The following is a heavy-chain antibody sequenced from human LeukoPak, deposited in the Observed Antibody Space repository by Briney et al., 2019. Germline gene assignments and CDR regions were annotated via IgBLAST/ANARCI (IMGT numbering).Heavy chain of an antibody. CDR2: SRNKRNSYTT. CDR1: GFTFSDLY. CDR3: ARAYFYSSVYYSDY. D-gene: IGHD3-22*01. V-gene: IGHV3-72*01. Sequence: GGSLRLSCAVSGFTFSDLYMDWVRQAPGKGLEWVGRSRNKRNSYTTEYAASVKGRFTISRDDSKNSLYLQMNSLKTEDTAVYYCARAYFYSSVYYSDYWGQGTLVTVSS. J-gene: IGHJ4*02.